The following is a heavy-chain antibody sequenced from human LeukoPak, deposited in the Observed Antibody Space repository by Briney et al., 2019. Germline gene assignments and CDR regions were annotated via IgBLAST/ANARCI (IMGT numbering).Heavy chain of an antibody. CDR3: AKDRWYYYDSSGYYVDPLTVGGHFDY. Sequence: PGGSLRLSCAASGFTFDDYAMHWVRQAPGKGLEWVSVIYSGGSTYYADSVKGRFTISRDNSKNTLYPQMNSLRAEDTAVYYCAKDRWYYYDSSGYYVDPLTVGGHFDYWGQGTLVTVSS. J-gene: IGHJ4*02. V-gene: IGHV3-66*01. CDR1: GFTFDDYA. CDR2: IYSGGST. D-gene: IGHD3-22*01.